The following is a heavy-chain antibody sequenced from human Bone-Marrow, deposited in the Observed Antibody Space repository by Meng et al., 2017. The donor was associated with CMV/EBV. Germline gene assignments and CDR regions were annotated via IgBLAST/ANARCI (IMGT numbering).Heavy chain of an antibody. Sequence: SETLSLTCAVYGGSFSGYYWSWIRQPPGKGLEWIGEINHSGSTNYNPSLKSRVTISVDTSKNQFSLKLSSVTAADTAVYYCASSPAAIYYGMDVWGQGTTVTGYS. D-gene: IGHD2-2*02. CDR3: ASSPAAIYYGMDV. J-gene: IGHJ6*01. CDR1: GGSFSGYY. CDR2: INHSGST. V-gene: IGHV4-34*01.